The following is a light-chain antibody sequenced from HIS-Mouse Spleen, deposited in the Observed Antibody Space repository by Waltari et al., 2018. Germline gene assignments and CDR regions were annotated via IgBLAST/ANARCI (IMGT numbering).Light chain of an antibody. CDR2: QDS. CDR1: KLGDKY. Sequence: SYELTQPPSVSVSPGQTASITCSGDKLGDKYACWYQQKPGQSPVLVIYQDSKRPSGIPDGLSGSNSGNTATLTISGTQAMDEADYYCQAWDSSYSVFGGGTKLTVL. J-gene: IGLJ2*01. V-gene: IGLV3-1*01. CDR3: QAWDSSYSV.